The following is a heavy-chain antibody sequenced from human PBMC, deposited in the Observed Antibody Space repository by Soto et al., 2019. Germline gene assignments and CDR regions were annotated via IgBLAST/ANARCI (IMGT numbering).Heavy chain of an antibody. D-gene: IGHD6-19*01. J-gene: IGHJ6*02. CDR3: ARDPKAVAKGRYYYYYGMDV. CDR2: ITPIFGTA. V-gene: IGHV1-69*13. CDR1: GGTFSSYA. Sequence: ASVKVSCTASGGTFSSYAISWVRQAPGQGLEWMGGITPIFGTANYAQKFQGRVTITADESTSTAYMELSSLRSEDTAVYYCARDPKAVAKGRYYYYYGMDVWGQGTTVTVSS.